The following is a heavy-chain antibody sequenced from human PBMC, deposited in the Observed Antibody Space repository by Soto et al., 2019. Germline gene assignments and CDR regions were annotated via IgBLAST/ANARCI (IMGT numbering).Heavy chain of an antibody. Sequence: GGSLRLSCAVSGFTFDDNAMHWVRQAPEKGLEWVSGINWKSDIGYADSVKGRFTISRDNAENSLYLQMNSLRAEDTALYYCAISQGRGGRTTFIYWGQGTQVTVSS. CDR3: AISQGRGGRTTFIY. J-gene: IGHJ4*02. CDR2: INWKSDI. CDR1: GFTFDDNA. V-gene: IGHV3-9*01. D-gene: IGHD3-16*01.